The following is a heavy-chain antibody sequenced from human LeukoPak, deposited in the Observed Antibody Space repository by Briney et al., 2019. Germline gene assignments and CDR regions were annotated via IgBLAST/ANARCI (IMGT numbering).Heavy chain of an antibody. J-gene: IGHJ6*02. Sequence: PGRSLRLSCAASGFTFSGYGMHWVRQAPGKGLEWVAVIWYDGSNKYYADSVKGRFTISRDNSKTTLYLQMNSLRAEDTAVYYCARALSTTQYYYGMDVWGQGTTVTVSS. V-gene: IGHV3-33*01. CDR1: GFTFSGYG. CDR2: IWYDGSNK. CDR3: ARALSTTQYYYGMDV. D-gene: IGHD2/OR15-2a*01.